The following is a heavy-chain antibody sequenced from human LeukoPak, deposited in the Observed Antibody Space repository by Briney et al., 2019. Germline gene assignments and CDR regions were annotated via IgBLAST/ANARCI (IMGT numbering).Heavy chain of an antibody. CDR3: ARDYGEWLAQYYFDY. V-gene: IGHV3-30*04. CDR2: ISYDGSNK. J-gene: IGHJ4*02. CDR1: GFTFSSYA. D-gene: IGHD6-19*01. Sequence: PGGSLRLSCAASGFTFSSYAMHWVRQAPGKGLEWVAVISYDGSNKYYADSVKGRFTISRDNSKNTLYLQMNSLRAGDTAVYYCARDYGEWLAQYYFDYWGQGTLVTVSS.